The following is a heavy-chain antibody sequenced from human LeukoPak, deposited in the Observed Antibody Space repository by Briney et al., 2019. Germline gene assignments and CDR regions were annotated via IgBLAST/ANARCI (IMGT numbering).Heavy chain of an antibody. CDR3: ARDREGLRFLEWLLYEPYYYYMDV. Sequence: GASVKVSCKVSGYTLTELSMHWVRQAPGKGLEWMGGFDPEDGETIYAQKFQGRVTMTRDMSTSTVYMELSSLRSEDTAVYYCARDREGLRFLEWLLYEPYYYYMDVWGKGTTVTVSS. J-gene: IGHJ6*03. CDR2: FDPEDGET. CDR1: GYTLTELS. V-gene: IGHV1-24*01. D-gene: IGHD3-3*01.